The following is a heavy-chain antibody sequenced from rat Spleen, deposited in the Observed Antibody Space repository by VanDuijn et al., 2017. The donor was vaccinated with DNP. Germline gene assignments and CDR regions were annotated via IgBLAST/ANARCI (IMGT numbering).Heavy chain of an antibody. CDR2: ISTSGSRT. Sequence: EVQLVESRGGLVQPGRSLKLSCAASGFTFSNYYMAWVRQAPKKGLEWVATISTSGSRTYYPDSVKGRFTISRDNAKSSLYLQMNSLKSEDTATYYCASLLGNYWYFDFWGPGTMVTVSS. CDR3: ASLLGNYWYFDF. J-gene: IGHJ1*01. D-gene: IGHD2-6*01. V-gene: IGHV5-25*01. CDR1: GFTFSNYY.